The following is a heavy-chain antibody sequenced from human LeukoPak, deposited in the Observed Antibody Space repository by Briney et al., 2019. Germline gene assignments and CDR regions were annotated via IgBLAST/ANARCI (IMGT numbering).Heavy chain of an antibody. CDR3: ARATLGYCSGGTCYSFDP. V-gene: IGHV4-59*01. Sequence: PSATLSLTCTVSGGSISSYYWSRIRQPPGKGLEWIGYIYYSGSTNYNPSLKSRVTISADTSKNQYSLKLSSVTAADTAVYYCARATLGYCSGGTCYSFDPWGQGTLVTVS. CDR2: IYYSGST. J-gene: IGHJ5*02. D-gene: IGHD2-15*01. CDR1: GGSISSYY.